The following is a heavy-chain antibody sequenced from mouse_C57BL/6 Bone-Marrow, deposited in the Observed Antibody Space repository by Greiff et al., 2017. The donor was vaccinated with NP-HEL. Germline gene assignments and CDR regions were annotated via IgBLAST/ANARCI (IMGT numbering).Heavy chain of an antibody. Sequence: VQLQQSVAELVRPGASVKLSCTASGFHIKNTYMHWVKQRPEQGLEWIGRIDPANGNTKYAPKFQGKATITADTSSNTAYLQLSSLTSEDTAIYYCAGDDLYFDYWGQGTTLTVSS. CDR2: IDPANGNT. J-gene: IGHJ2*01. CDR1: GFHIKNTY. CDR3: AGDDLYFDY. V-gene: IGHV14-3*01.